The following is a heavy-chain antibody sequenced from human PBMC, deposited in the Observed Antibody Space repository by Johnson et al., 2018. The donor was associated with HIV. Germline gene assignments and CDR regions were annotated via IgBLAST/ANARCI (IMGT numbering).Heavy chain of an antibody. CDR3: AKSSGSSGAFDI. CDR2: ISYDGSNK. J-gene: IGHJ3*02. D-gene: IGHD2-15*01. CDR1: GFTFSSYG. V-gene: IGHV3-30*18. Sequence: QVQLVESGGGVVQPGRSLRLSCAASGFTFSSYGMHWVRQAPGKGLEWVAVISYDGSNKYYADSVKGRFTISRDNSKNTLYLQMNSLRAEDTAVYYCAKSSGSSGAFDIWGQGTMVTVSS.